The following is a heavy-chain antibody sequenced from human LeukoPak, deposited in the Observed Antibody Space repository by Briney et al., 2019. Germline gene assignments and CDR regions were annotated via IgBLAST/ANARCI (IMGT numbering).Heavy chain of an antibody. D-gene: IGHD3-10*01. CDR3: ARTKFGGDDAFDI. CDR1: GYSISSGYY. J-gene: IGHJ3*02. CDR2: IYHSGST. Sequence: SETLSLTCAGSGYSISSGYYGGWIRQPPGEGLEWIGSIYHSGSTYYNPSLKSRVTISVDTSKNQFSLKLSSVTAADAAVYYCARTKFGGDDAFDIWGQGTMVTVSS. V-gene: IGHV4-38-2*01.